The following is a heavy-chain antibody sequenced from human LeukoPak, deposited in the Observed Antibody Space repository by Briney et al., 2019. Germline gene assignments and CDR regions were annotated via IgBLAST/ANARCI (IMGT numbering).Heavy chain of an antibody. CDR2: INPSGGST. CDR1: GYTFTSYY. D-gene: IGHD3-10*01. Sequence: GASVKVSCKASGYTFTSYYMHWVRQAPGQGLEWMGIINPSGGSTGYAQKFQGRVTMTRDTSTSTVYMELSSLRSEDTAVYYCARDHIYTGPRITMVRGVLYGMDVWGQGTTVTVSS. V-gene: IGHV1-46*01. J-gene: IGHJ6*02. CDR3: ARDHIYTGPRITMVRGVLYGMDV.